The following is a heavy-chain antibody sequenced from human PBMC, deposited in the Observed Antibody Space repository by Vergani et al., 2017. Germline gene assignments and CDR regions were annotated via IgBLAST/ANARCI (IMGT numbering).Heavy chain of an antibody. CDR2: IHYSENT. Sequence: QVQLQESGPGLVKSSETLSLTCCVSFDSIRNLYCNWIRQPPGKGLEWIGSIHYSENTNYNPSLKTRVTISVDTSKNQFSLTLTSVTAADTAVYYCGRVADFYGLGSRLLDLWGQGILVTVSS. CDR1: FDSIRNLY. J-gene: IGHJ5*02. D-gene: IGHD3-10*01. V-gene: IGHV4-59*11. CDR3: GRVADFYGLGSRLLDL.